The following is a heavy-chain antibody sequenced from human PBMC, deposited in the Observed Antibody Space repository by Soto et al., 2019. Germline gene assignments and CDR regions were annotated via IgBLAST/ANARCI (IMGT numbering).Heavy chain of an antibody. V-gene: IGHV4-39*01. D-gene: IGHD6-13*01. CDR1: GGSISSSSFY. CDR2: IYYSENT. J-gene: IGHJ4*02. Sequence: SETRSLTCTVSGGSISSSSFYWGWIRQPPEKGLEWIGTIYYSENTYYNPSLNSRLTRSTDTSTNQFSLKLSSLTAAHTAVYFCASVNQALVPKFDDWGQGTLVTVFS. CDR3: ASVNQALVPKFDD.